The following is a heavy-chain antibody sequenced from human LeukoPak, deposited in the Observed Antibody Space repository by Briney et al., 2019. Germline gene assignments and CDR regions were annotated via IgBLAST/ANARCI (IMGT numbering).Heavy chain of an antibody. CDR3: ARVGVGATGDY. Sequence: SETLSLTCTVSGGSISSHYWSWIRQPPGKGLEWIGYIYYSGSTNYNPSLKSRVTISVDTSKNQFSLKLSSVTAADTAVYYRARVGVGATGDYWGQGTLVTVSS. J-gene: IGHJ4*02. CDR2: IYYSGST. CDR1: GGSISSHY. V-gene: IGHV4-59*11. D-gene: IGHD1-26*01.